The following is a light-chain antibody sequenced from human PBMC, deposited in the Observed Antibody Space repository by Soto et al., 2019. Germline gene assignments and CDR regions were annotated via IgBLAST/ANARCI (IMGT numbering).Light chain of an antibody. CDR3: QAWDSSPV. CDR1: KLGDKY. CDR2: QDS. J-gene: IGLJ2*01. V-gene: IGLV3-1*01. Sequence: SYELTQPPSVSVSTGQTASITCSGDKLGDKYACWYQQKPGQSPVLVIYQDSKRPSGIPERFSGSNSGNTATLTISGTQAMDEADYYCQAWDSSPVFGGGTKLTVL.